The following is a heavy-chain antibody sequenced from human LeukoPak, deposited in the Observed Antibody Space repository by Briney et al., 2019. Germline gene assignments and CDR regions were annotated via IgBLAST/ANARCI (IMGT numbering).Heavy chain of an antibody. Sequence: SETLSLTCAVYGGSFSGYSWSWIRQPPGKGLEWIGEIIHSGSTNYNPSLKSRVTISVDTSKNQFSLKLSSVTAADTAVYYCASLPPAPGTYYYREVGGKGTRFPVS. CDR2: IIHSGST. V-gene: IGHV4-34*12. CDR1: GGSFSGYS. CDR3: ASLPPAPGTYYYREV. J-gene: IGHJ6*03. D-gene: IGHD1-14*01.